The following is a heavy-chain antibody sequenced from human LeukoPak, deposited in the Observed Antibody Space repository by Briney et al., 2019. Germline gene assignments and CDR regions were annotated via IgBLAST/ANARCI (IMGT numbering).Heavy chain of an antibody. CDR1: GFTFDDYA. CDR3: ARDRYYTIDV. V-gene: IGHV3-9*01. Sequence: PGGSLRLSCAVSGFTFDDYAMHWVRQAPGEGLEWVSGITWNSDNIEYADSVKGRFTISRDNAKNSLYLQMNSLRAEDTAVYYCARDRYYTIDVWGKGTTVTVSS. J-gene: IGHJ6*04. CDR2: ITWNSDNI. D-gene: IGHD3-3*01.